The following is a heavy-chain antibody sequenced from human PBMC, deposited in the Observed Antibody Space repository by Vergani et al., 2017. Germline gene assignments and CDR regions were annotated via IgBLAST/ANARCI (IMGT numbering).Heavy chain of an antibody. CDR2: IYTSGST. V-gene: IGHV4-61*02. D-gene: IGHD2-15*01. CDR1: GGSISSGSYY. CDR3: AGVDCSGGSCYVNWYFDL. J-gene: IGHJ2*01. Sequence: QVQLQESGPGLVKPSQTLSLTCTVSGGSISSGSYYWSWIRQPAGKGLEWIGRIYTSGSTNYNPSLKGRVTISVDTSKNQFSLKLSSVTAADTAVYYCAGVDCSGGSCYVNWYFDLWGRGTLVTVSS.